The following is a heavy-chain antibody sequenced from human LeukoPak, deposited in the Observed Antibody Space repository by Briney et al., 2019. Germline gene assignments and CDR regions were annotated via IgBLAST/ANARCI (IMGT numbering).Heavy chain of an antibody. V-gene: IGHV1-18*01. J-gene: IGHJ6*02. CDR3: ARDQTYYDFWSGYYRSGMDV. Sequence: GASVKVSCKASGYTFTSYGISWVRQAPGQGLEWMGWISAYNGNTNYAQKLQGRVTMTTDTSTSTAYMELRSLRSDATAVYYCARDQTYYDFWSGYYRSGMDVWGQGTTVTVSS. D-gene: IGHD3-3*01. CDR2: ISAYNGNT. CDR1: GYTFTSYG.